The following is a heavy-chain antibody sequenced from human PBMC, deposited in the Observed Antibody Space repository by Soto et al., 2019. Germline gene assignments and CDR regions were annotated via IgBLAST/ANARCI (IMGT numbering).Heavy chain of an antibody. D-gene: IGHD3-22*01. CDR2: IYPGDSDT. Sequence: GESLKISCKGSGYSFTSYWIGWVRQMPGKGLEWMGIIYPGDSDTRYSPSFQGQVTISADKSISTAYLQWSSLKASDTAMYYCARHPRSPYYYDSSGYRHDACAIWGQGTMVTV. CDR3: ARHPRSPYYYDSSGYRHDACAI. V-gene: IGHV5-51*01. CDR1: GYSFTSYW. J-gene: IGHJ3*02.